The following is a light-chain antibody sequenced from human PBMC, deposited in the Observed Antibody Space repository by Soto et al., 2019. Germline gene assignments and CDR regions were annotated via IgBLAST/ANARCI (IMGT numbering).Light chain of an antibody. CDR2: EVS. Sequence: QSVLTQPASVSGSPGQSITISCTGTSSDVGGYNYVSWYQQHPGKAPKLMIYEVSNRPSGVSNRFSGSKSGNTASLTISGLQAEDEADYYCSSYTSSSTLVFGTGINVTVL. CDR1: SSDVGGYNY. CDR3: SSYTSSSTLV. J-gene: IGLJ1*01. V-gene: IGLV2-14*01.